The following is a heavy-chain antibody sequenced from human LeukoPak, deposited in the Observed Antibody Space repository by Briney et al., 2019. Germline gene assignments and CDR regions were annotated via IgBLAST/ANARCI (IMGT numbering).Heavy chain of an antibody. J-gene: IGHJ4*02. V-gene: IGHV3-74*01. CDR3: ARGDYDFWSGYIVGYYFDY. CDR1: GFTFSSYW. Sequence: GGSLRLSCEASGFTFSSYWMHWVRQAPGKGLVWVSRINSDGSSTSYADSVKGRFTISRDNAKNTLYLQMNSLRAEDTAVYYCARGDYDFWSGYIVGYYFDYWGQGTLVTVSS. CDR2: INSDGSST. D-gene: IGHD3-3*01.